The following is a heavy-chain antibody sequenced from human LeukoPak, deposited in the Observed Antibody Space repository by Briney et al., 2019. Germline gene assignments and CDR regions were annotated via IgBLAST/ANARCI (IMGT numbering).Heavy chain of an antibody. V-gene: IGHV1-8*01. D-gene: IGHD1-26*01. J-gene: IGHJ5*02. Sequence: ASVKVSCKASGYTFTTYDITWVRQATGQGLEWMGWMNPNRGNTGYAQKFQGRVIMTRNTSISTAYMELSSLRSEDTAIYYCARGASGTYGWFDPWGQGTLVTVSS. CDR3: ARGASGTYGWFDP. CDR2: MNPNRGNT. CDR1: GYTFTTYD.